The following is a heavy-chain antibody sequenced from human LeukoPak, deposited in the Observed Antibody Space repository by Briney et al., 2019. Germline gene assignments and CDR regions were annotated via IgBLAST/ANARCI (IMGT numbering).Heavy chain of an antibody. CDR1: GGSISSYY. Sequence: SETLSLTCTVSGGSISSYYWSWIRQPPGKGLEWIGYIYYSGSTNYNPSLKSRVTISVDTSKNQFSLKLSSVTAADTAVYYCARRITIFGVASDAFDIWGQGTMVTVSS. J-gene: IGHJ3*02. CDR3: ARRITIFGVASDAFDI. V-gene: IGHV4-59*01. CDR2: IYYSGST. D-gene: IGHD3-3*01.